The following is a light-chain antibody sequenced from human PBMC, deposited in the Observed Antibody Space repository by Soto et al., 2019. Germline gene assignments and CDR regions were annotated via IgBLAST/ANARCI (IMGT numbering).Light chain of an antibody. J-gene: IGKJ3*01. CDR2: GAS. CDR3: LQYGSSPPT. V-gene: IGKV3-20*01. CDR1: QSVSSNY. Sequence: PGERATLSCRASQSVSSNYLAWYQQKPGQAPRLLIYGASSRATGIPDRFSGSGSGTDFTLTISRLEPEDFAVYYCLQYGSSPPTFGPGTKVDIK.